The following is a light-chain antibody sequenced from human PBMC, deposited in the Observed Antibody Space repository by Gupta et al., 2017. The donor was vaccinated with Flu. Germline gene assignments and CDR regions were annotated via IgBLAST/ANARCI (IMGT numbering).Light chain of an antibody. J-gene: IGLJ2*01. CDR3: SSYTSGSTPVVA. Sequence: GGYNSVSWYQQRPGTAPKLMIYDVSNRPSGISNRFSGSKSGNTASLTISGLQAEDEADYYCSSYTSGSTPVVAFAGGTKLT. CDR2: DVS. V-gene: IGLV2-14*04. CDR1: GGYNS.